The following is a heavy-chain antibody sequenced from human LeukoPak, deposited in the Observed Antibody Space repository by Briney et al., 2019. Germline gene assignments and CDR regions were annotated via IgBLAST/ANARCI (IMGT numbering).Heavy chain of an antibody. CDR1: GFAFSTYA. CDR3: AKSSSGWYFDY. Sequence: GGSLRLSCAASGFAFSTYAMHWVRQAPGKGLEWVSLISGDGGSTYYADSVKGRFTISRDNSKNSLYLQMNSLRTEDTALYYCAKSSSGWYFDYWGQGTLVTVSS. V-gene: IGHV3-43*02. D-gene: IGHD6-19*01. J-gene: IGHJ4*02. CDR2: ISGDGGST.